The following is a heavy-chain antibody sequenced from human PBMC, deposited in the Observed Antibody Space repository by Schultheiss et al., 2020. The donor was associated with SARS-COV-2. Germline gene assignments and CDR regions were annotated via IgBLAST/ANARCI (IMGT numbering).Heavy chain of an antibody. D-gene: IGHD1-1*01. J-gene: IGHJ4*02. V-gene: IGHV3-23*01. CDR2: ISGSGGST. CDR1: GFTFSNAW. CDR3: ARAEYNWNAGDY. Sequence: GGSLRLSCAASGFTFSNAWMSWVRQVPGKGLEWVSAISGSGGSTYYADSVKGRFTISRDNAKNSLYLQMNSLRAEDTAVYYCARAEYNWNAGDYWGQGTLVTVSS.